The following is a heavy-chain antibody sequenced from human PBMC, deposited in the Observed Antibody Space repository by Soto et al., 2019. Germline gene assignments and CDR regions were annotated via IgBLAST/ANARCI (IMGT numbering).Heavy chain of an antibody. CDR3: AKAFPHISGYYYGMDV. V-gene: IGHV3-23*01. Sequence: GGSLRLSCAASGFTFSSYAMSWVRQAPGKGLEWVSAISGSGGSTYYADSVKGRFTISRDNSKNTLYLQMNSLRAEDTAVYYCAKAFPHISGYYYGMDVWGQGTTVTVSS. J-gene: IGHJ6*02. D-gene: IGHD3-10*01. CDR1: GFTFSSYA. CDR2: ISGSGGST.